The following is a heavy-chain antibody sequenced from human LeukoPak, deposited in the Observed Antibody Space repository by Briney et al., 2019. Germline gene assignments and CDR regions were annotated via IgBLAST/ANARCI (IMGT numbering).Heavy chain of an antibody. CDR3: ARDEAGTFDY. J-gene: IGHJ4*02. CDR2: ISSSSSYI. V-gene: IGHV3-21*01. D-gene: IGHD6-19*01. CDR1: GFTFSSYS. Sequence: GGSLRLSCAASGFTFSSYSMNWVRQAPGKGLEWVSSISSSSSYIYYADLVKGRFTISRDNAKNSLYLQMNSLRAEDTAVYYCARDEAGTFDYWGQGTLVTVSS.